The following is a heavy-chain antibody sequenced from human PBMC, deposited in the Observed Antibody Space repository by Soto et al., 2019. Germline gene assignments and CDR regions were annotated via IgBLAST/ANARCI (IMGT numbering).Heavy chain of an antibody. CDR3: ARQSIVVVITTEDTFDY. D-gene: IGHD3-22*01. Sequence: QLQLQESGPGLVKPSETLSLTCTVSGGSISSSSYYWGWIRQPPGKGLEWIGSIYYSGSTYYNPSLKSRVTSSVDTSQDRFSLKRSCVTAAHTAVYYCARQSIVVVITTEDTFDYWGQGTLVTVSS. CDR2: IYYSGST. V-gene: IGHV4-39*01. J-gene: IGHJ4*02. CDR1: GGSISSSSYY.